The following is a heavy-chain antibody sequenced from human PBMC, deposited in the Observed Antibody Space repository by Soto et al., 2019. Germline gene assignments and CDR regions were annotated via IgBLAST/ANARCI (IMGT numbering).Heavy chain of an antibody. D-gene: IGHD2-15*01. V-gene: IGHV4-31*11. CDR3: ARWVEVSLDYFDS. J-gene: IGHJ4*02. CDR1: GAYMRNDYYY. CDR2: MHHSGRT. Sequence: SSETLSLTCAVSGAYMRNDYYYWSWVRQKPGKDLEWIGHMHHSGRTHYNPSLKSRVAISVDTSKNQFSLYLNSVTAADTAVYYCARWVEVSLDYFDSWGQGTPVTV.